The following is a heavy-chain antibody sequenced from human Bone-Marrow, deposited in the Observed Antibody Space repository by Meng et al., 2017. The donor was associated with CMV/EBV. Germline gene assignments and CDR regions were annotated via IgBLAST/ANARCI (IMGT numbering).Heavy chain of an antibody. CDR3: ARDPYSTDDAFDI. D-gene: IGHD6-13*01. V-gene: IGHV1-69*04. J-gene: IGHJ3*02. CDR1: GGTFSSYT. CDR2: IIPILGIA. Sequence: SVKVSCKASGGTFSSYTISWVRQAPGQGLEWMGRIIPILGIANYAQKFQGRVTITADKSTSTAYMELSSLRSEDTAVYYCARDPYSTDDAFDIWGQGTMVNVAS.